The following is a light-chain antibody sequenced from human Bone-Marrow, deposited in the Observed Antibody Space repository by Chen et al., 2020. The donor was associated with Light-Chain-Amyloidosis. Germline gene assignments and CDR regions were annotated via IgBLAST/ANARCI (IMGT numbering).Light chain of an antibody. J-gene: IGLJ3*02. CDR1: NIGSTS. CDR3: QVWDRSSDRPV. CDR2: DDS. Sequence: SYVLTQPSSVSVAPGQTATIACGGNNIGSTSVHWYQQTPGQAPLLVVYDDSDRPSGIPERLSGSNSGNTATLTISRVEAGDEADDYCQVWDRSSDRPVFSGGTKLTDL. V-gene: IGLV3-21*02.